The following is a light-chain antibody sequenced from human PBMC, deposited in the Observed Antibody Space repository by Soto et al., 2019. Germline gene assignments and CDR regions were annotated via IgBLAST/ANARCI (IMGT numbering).Light chain of an antibody. CDR2: AVR. J-gene: IGLJ3*02. Sequence: QSALTQPHSVSGSPGQSVTISCTGTNSDVGRYNSVSWYQQLPGKAPKIIISAVRQRPSGVPDRFSGSKSGNTASLTNSGLQADDEADYFCFSYTANDNWVFGGGTKLTVL. CDR1: NSDVGRYNS. V-gene: IGLV2-11*01. CDR3: FSYTANDNWV.